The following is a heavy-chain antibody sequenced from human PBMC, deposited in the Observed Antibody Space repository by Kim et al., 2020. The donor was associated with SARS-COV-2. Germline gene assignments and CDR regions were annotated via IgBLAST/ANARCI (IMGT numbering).Heavy chain of an antibody. CDR3: TKNRQQVFDY. D-gene: IGHD6-13*01. V-gene: IGHV3-23*01. Sequence: GSTYYADSVTGRFTISRDHSKNTLYLQMNSLRAEDTAVYYCTKNRQQVFDYWGQGTLVTVSS. J-gene: IGHJ4*02. CDR2: GST.